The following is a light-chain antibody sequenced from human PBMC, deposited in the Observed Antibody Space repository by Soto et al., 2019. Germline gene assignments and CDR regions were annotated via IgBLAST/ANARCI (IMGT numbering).Light chain of an antibody. CDR2: DVS. V-gene: IGLV2-14*01. CDR3: SSYTSSSNLE. J-gene: IGLJ2*01. Sequence: QSALTQPASVSGSPGQSITISCTGTSSDVGGYNYVSWYQQHPGKAPKLMIYDVSNRPSGVSNSFSGSKSGNTDSLTISGLQAEDEAEYYCSSYTSSSNLEFGGGTQLNVL. CDR1: SSDVGGYNY.